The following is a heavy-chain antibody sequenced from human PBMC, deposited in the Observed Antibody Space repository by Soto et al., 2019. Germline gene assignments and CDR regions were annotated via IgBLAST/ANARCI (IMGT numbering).Heavy chain of an antibody. CDR2: ISGSGGST. CDR3: AKGDVTMVRGVITLDYYYYGMDV. J-gene: IGHJ6*02. Sequence: GESLKISCAASGFTFSSYAMSWVRQAPGKGLEWVSAISGSGGSTYYADSVKGRFTISRDNSKNTLYLQMNSLRAEDTAVYYCAKGDVTMVRGVITLDYYYYGMDVWGQGTTVTVSS. V-gene: IGHV3-23*01. CDR1: GFTFSSYA. D-gene: IGHD3-10*01.